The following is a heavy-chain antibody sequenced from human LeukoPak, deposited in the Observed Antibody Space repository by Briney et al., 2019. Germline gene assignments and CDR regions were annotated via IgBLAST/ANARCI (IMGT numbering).Heavy chain of an antibody. V-gene: IGHV3-21*01. D-gene: IGHD6-6*01. J-gene: IGHJ3*02. Sequence: GGSLRLSCAASGFSFRSYSINWVRQAPGKGLEWVSFISSSSTYIYYADSMKGRFTISRDNAKNSLFLQMNSLRGEDTAVYYCARIPYSSSLTDAFDIWGQGTMVTVYS. CDR2: ISSSSTYI. CDR1: GFSFRSYS. CDR3: ARIPYSSSLTDAFDI.